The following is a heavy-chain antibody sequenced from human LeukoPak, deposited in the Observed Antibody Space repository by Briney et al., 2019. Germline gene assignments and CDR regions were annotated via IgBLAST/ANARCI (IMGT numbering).Heavy chain of an antibody. CDR2: IYYSGST. CDR3: AGGYSSSWLYYYGMDV. Sequence: SETLSLTCTVSGGSISSYYWSWIRQPPGKGLEWIGYIYYSGSTNYNPSLKSRVTISVDTSKNQSSLKLSSVTAADTAVYYCAGGYSSSWLYYYGMDVWGQGTTVTVSS. V-gene: IGHV4-59*01. CDR1: GGSISSYY. J-gene: IGHJ6*02. D-gene: IGHD6-13*01.